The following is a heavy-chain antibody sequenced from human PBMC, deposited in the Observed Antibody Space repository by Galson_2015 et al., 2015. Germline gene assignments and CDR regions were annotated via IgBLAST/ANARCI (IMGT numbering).Heavy chain of an antibody. CDR2: IIPTFGTT. D-gene: IGHD2-15*01. CDR1: GDTFGTYG. V-gene: IGHV1-69*06. CDR3: ARAHCSGGGCYDYYYYYMDV. J-gene: IGHJ6*03. Sequence: SVKVSCKASGDTFGTYGISWVRQAPGQGLEWMGGIIPTFGTTNYAQRFQGRVTITADISTTTAYMELSSLRPGDSAVYYCARAHCSGGGCYDYYYYYMDVWGSGTTVTVSS.